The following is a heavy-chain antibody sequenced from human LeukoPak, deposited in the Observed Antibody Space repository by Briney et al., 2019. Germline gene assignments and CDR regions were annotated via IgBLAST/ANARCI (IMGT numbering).Heavy chain of an antibody. CDR1: GYSISSGYY. J-gene: IGHJ5*02. CDR3: ARRAGGPNWFDP. CDR2: IYHSGST. V-gene: IGHV4-38-2*01. Sequence: SETLSFTCAVSGYSISSGYYWGWIRPPPGKGLEWIGSIYHSGSTYYNPSLKSRVTISVDTSKNQFSLKLSSVTAADTAVYYCARRAGGPNWFDPWGREPWSPSPQ.